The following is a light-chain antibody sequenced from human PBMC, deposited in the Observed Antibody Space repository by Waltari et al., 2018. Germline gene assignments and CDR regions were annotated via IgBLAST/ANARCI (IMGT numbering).Light chain of an antibody. CDR1: QSVSSN. V-gene: IGKV3-15*01. CDR2: DAS. Sequence: EIVMPQSPATLSMSPGERATLSCRASQSVSSNLAWYQQKPGQAPRLLIYDASTRATGIPARFSGSGSGTEFTLTISSLQSEDFAVYYCQQYNNWPPFTFGPGTKVDIK. CDR3: QQYNNWPPFT. J-gene: IGKJ3*01.